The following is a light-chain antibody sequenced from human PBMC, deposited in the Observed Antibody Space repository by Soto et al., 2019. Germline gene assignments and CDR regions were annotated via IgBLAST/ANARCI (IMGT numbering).Light chain of an antibody. J-gene: IGLJ3*02. CDR3: SSYTSSSIWV. CDR2: EVT. Sequence: QSALTQPASVSGSPGQSITISCTGTSSDVGGYNYVSWYQQHPGKAPKLMIYEVTNRPSGVSNRFSGSKSGNTASLTISGLQDEDEADYYCSSYTSSSIWVFGGGTKLTVL. CDR1: SSDVGGYNY. V-gene: IGLV2-14*01.